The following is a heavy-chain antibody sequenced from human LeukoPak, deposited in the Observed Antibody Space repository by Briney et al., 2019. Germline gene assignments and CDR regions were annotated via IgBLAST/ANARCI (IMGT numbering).Heavy chain of an antibody. CDR2: IRNKVNSYST. V-gene: IGHV3-72*01. D-gene: IGHD6-13*01. Sequence: GGSLRLSCAASGFTVSSNYMSWVRQAPGKGLEWVGRIRNKVNSYSTEYAASVKGRFTISRDDSKNSLYLQMNSLKSEDTAVYFCARGRGSSWSDTHFDYWGQGTLVTVSS. CDR1: GFTVSSNY. J-gene: IGHJ4*02. CDR3: ARGRGSSWSDTHFDY.